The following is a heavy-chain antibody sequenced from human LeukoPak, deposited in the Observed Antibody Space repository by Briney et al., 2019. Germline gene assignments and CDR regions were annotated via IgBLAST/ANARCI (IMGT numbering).Heavy chain of an antibody. D-gene: IGHD4-23*01. Sequence: GGSLRLSCAASGFSFNIYVMSWVRQAPGKGLEWVSVIYSGGSTYYADSVKGRFTISRDNSKNTLYLQMNSLRAEDTAVYYCARDLGNSGRFDYWGQGTLVTVSS. J-gene: IGHJ4*02. CDR1: GFSFNIYV. V-gene: IGHV3-53*01. CDR3: ARDLGNSGRFDY. CDR2: IYSGGST.